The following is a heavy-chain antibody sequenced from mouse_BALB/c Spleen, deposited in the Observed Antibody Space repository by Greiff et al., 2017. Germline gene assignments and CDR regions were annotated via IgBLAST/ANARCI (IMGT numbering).Heavy chain of an antibody. CDR3: ARFIGSSYLYFDY. V-gene: IGHV1-18*01. Sequence: VHVKQSGPELVKPGASVKIPCKASGYTFTDYNMDWVKQSHGKSLEWIGDINPNNGGTIYNQKFKGKATLTVDKSSSTAYMELRSLTSEDTAVYYCARFIGSSYLYFDYWGQGTTLTVSS. CDR2: INPNNGGT. D-gene: IGHD1-1*01. CDR1: GYTFTDYN. J-gene: IGHJ2*01.